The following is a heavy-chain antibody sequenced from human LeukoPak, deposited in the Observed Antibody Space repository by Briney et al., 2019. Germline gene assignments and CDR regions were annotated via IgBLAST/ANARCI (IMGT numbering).Heavy chain of an antibody. CDR1: GFTFSSYA. J-gene: IGHJ4*02. CDR3: AKIAITIFGVAKQNFNY. V-gene: IGHV3-23*01. D-gene: IGHD3-3*01. Sequence: GGSLRLSRAASGFTFSSYAMSWVRQAPGKGLEWVSVISGSGDNTDYADSVKGRFTISRDNSKNTLYLQMNSLRAEDTAVYYCAKIAITIFGVAKQNFNYWGQGTLVTVSS. CDR2: ISGSGDNT.